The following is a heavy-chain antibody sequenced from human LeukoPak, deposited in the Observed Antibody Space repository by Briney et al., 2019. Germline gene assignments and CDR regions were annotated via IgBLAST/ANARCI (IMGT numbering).Heavy chain of an antibody. Sequence: ASVKVSCKASGYTFTSYDINWVRQATGQGLEWMGWMNPNSGNTGYAQKFQGRVTITADESTSTTHMELRSLRSDDAAVYYCAREGHTSSRGWFVPWGQGTLVTVSS. CDR1: GYTFTSYD. D-gene: IGHD6-19*01. CDR2: MNPNSGNT. CDR3: AREGHTSSRGWFVP. J-gene: IGHJ5*02. V-gene: IGHV1-8*03.